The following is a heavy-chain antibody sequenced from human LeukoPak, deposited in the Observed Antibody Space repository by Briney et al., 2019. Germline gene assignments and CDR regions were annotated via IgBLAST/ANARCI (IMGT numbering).Heavy chain of an antibody. J-gene: IGHJ4*02. V-gene: IGHV1-2*02. CDR3: ARDGPDYGDYINFDY. D-gene: IGHD4-17*01. CDR1: GYTFTGYY. CDR2: INPNSGEA. Sequence: ALVKVSCKASGYTFTGYYLHWVRQAPGQGLEWMGWINPNSGEANYAQGFQDRVTMTWDTSISTAYMELSSLRSDDTAVYYCARDGPDYGDYINFDYWGQGTLVTVSS.